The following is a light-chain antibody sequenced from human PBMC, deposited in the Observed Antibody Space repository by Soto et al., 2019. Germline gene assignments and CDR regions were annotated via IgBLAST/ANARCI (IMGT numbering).Light chain of an antibody. CDR2: EVS. V-gene: IGLV2-8*01. J-gene: IGLJ1*01. CDR1: SSDVGGYDY. CDR3: SSYAGSDNYV. Sequence: QSVLTLPPSASGSPGHSVTISCAGTSSDVGGYDYVSWYQQHPGKAPKLIIYEVSKRPSGVPDRFSGSKSGNTASLTVSGLQAEDGADYYCSSYAGSDNYVFGTGTKVTVL.